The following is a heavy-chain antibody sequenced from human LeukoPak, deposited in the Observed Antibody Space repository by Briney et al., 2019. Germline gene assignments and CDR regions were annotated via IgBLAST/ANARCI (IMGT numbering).Heavy chain of an antibody. D-gene: IGHD6-19*01. CDR3: ARDIISRQWLVPGDY. J-gene: IGHJ4*02. CDR1: GFTFSSYS. Sequence: GSLRLSCAASGFTFSSYSMNWVRQAPGKGLEWVSSISSSSSYIYYADSVKGRFTISRDNSKNSLYLQITGQRVDDTAVYYCARDIISRQWLVPGDYWGQGTLVTVSS. CDR2: ISSSSSYI. V-gene: IGHV3-21*01.